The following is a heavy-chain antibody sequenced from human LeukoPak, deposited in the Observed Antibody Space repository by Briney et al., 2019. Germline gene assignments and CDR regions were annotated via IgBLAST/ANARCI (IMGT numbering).Heavy chain of an antibody. CDR2: INHSGST. CDR1: GGSFSGYY. D-gene: IGHD4-23*01. V-gene: IGHV4-34*01. J-gene: IGHJ4*02. Sequence: SETLSLTCAVYGGSFSGYYWSWIRQPPGKGLEWIGEINHSGSTNYNPSLKSRVTISVDTSKNQFSLKLSSVTAADTAVYYCATQGLRWPLGDYWGQGTLVTVSS. CDR3: ATQGLRWPLGDY.